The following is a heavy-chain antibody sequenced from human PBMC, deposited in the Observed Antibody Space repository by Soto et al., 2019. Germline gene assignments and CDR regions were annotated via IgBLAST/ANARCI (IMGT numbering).Heavy chain of an antibody. CDR2: IYHSGST. CDR3: ARVPGP. D-gene: IGHD7-27*01. CDR1: GGSISSGGYS. V-gene: IGHV4-30-2*01. J-gene: IGHJ5*02. Sequence: PSETLCLTCAVSGGSISSGGYSWGWIRQPPGKGLEWIGYIYHSGSTYYNPSLKSRVTISVDRSKNQFSLKLSSVTAADTAVYCCARVPGPWGQGTLVTVSS.